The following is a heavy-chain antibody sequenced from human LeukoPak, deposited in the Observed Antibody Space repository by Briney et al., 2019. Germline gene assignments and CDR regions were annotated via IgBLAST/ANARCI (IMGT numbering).Heavy chain of an antibody. CDR1: GFTFSNYA. Sequence: PGGSLRLSCAASGFTFSNYAMSWVRQAPGKGLEWVSAISGSGRSTYYADSVKGRFTISRDFSKNTLYLQMNRLRAEDTAVYFCAKSAAAYYDLLSGYDAFDIWGQGTTVTVSS. D-gene: IGHD3-3*01. CDR2: ISGSGRST. J-gene: IGHJ3*02. V-gene: IGHV3-23*01. CDR3: AKSAAAYYDLLSGYDAFDI.